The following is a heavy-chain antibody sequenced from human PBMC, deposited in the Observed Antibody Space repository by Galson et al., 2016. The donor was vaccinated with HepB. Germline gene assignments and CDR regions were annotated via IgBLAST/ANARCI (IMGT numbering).Heavy chain of an antibody. J-gene: IGHJ4*02. CDR1: DFTVNSHY. Sequence: SLRPSCAASDFTVNSHYLTWVRQAPGKGLEWVSIIFSGGSTFYADSVKGRFTISRDDSKNTLYLQMDSLRDEDTAVYFCARASISHFDFWGQGILVTVSS. CDR3: ARASISHFDF. CDR2: IFSGGST. V-gene: IGHV3-53*01.